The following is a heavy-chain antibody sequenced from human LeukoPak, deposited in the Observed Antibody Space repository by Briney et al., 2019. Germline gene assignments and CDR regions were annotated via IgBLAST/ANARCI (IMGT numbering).Heavy chain of an antibody. Sequence: SETLSLTCTVSGGSISSYYWSWIRQPPGKGLEWLGYIYYSGSTNYNPSLKSRVTISVDTSKNQFSLKLSSVTAADTAVYYCAREGTSSWYNYWGQGTLVTVSS. J-gene: IGHJ4*02. CDR1: GGSISSYY. CDR2: IYYSGST. D-gene: IGHD6-13*01. CDR3: AREGTSSWYNY. V-gene: IGHV4-59*01.